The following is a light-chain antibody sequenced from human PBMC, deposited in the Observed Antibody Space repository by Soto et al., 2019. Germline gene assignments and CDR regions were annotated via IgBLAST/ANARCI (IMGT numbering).Light chain of an antibody. V-gene: IGKV3-15*01. CDR1: QSISSD. J-gene: IGKJ5*01. CDR3: QQRSTWPT. CDR2: GAS. Sequence: IVMTQSASPLSVSPGERATLSWRASQSISSDVAWYQQKPGQAPRLLIYGASTTATGIPARFSGSGSGTEFTLAISSLEPEDFALYYCQQRSTWPTFGQGTRLEIK.